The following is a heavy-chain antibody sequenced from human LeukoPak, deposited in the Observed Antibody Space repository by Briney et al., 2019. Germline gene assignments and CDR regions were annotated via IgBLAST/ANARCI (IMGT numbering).Heavy chain of an antibody. CDR1: GFTFSSYA. CDR3: ARDGYYYDSSGYYLDY. Sequence: GGSLRLPCAAAGFTFSSYAMHWVRQAPGKGLEWVAVISYDGSNKYYADSVKGRFTISRDNSKNTLYLQMNSLRAEDTAVYYCARDGYYYDSSGYYLDYWGQGTLVTVSS. CDR2: ISYDGSNK. D-gene: IGHD3-22*01. J-gene: IGHJ4*02. V-gene: IGHV3-30-3*01.